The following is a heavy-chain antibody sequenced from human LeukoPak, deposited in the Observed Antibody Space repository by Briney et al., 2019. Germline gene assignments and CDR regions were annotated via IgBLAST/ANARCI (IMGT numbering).Heavy chain of an antibody. D-gene: IGHD1-1*01. V-gene: IGHV1-18*04. Sequence: ASVKVSCKASGCIFTTYSISWVRQAPGQGLEWMGWISTYSGNINYAQKFQGRVTMTTDTSTSTAYMELRSLRSDDTAMYYCAIDRPSAIGTTARFDPWGQGTLVAVSS. J-gene: IGHJ5*02. CDR1: GCIFTTYS. CDR2: ISTYSGNI. CDR3: AIDRPSAIGTTARFDP.